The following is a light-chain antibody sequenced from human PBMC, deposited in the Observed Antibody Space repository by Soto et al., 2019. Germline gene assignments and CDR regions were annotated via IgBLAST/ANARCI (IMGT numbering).Light chain of an antibody. CDR3: QQYNSYSPS. CDR1: QTVERW. J-gene: IGKJ1*01. Sequence: DIQMTQSPSTLSASVGDRVIITCRASQTVERWMAWYQQKPGKAPKLLISDVSTLERGVPSRFSGSGSATEFTLTISGLQPGDSATYYCQQYNSYSPSFGQGTKVDIK. CDR2: DVS. V-gene: IGKV1-5*01.